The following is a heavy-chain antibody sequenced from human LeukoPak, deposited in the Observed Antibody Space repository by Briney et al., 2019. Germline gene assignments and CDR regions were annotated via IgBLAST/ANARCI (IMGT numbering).Heavy chain of an antibody. CDR1: GVSVSSVSYY. V-gene: IGHV4-61*01. CDR3: ARAPYFDWLLYPSPFFDY. D-gene: IGHD3-9*01. CDR2: IYYSGST. Sequence: SETLSFTCTVSGVSVSSVSYYWSWIRQPPGKGLEWIGYIYYSGSTNYNPSLKSRVTISVDTSKKQFSLNLSSVTAADTAVYYCARAPYFDWLLYPSPFFDYWGQGTLVTVSS. J-gene: IGHJ4*02.